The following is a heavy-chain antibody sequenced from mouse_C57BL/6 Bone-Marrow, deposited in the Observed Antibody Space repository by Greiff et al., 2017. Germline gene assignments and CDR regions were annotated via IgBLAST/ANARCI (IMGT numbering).Heavy chain of an antibody. Sequence: QVQLQQSGAELVRPGASVTLSCKASGYTITDYEMHWVKQTPVHGLEWIGAIDPETGGTAYNQKFKGKAILTADKSSSTAYMELRSLTSEDSAVYYCTRRGYDFWFAYWGQGTLVTVSA. J-gene: IGHJ3*01. CDR1: GYTITDYE. D-gene: IGHD2-2*01. V-gene: IGHV1-15*01. CDR3: TRRGYDFWFAY. CDR2: IDPETGGT.